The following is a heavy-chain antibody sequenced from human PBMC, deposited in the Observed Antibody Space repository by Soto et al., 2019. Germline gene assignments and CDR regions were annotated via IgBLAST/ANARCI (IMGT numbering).Heavy chain of an antibody. V-gene: IGHV3-21*01. D-gene: IGHD2-2*01. CDR2: ISSSSSYI. Sequence: PGGSLRLSCAASGFTFSSYSMNWVRQAPGKGLEWVSSISSSSSYIYYADSVKGRFTISRDNAKNSLYLQMNSLRAEDTAVYYCARDYSPIVVVPAAIRWGMDVWGQGTTVTVSS. J-gene: IGHJ6*02. CDR1: GFTFSSYS. CDR3: ARDYSPIVVVPAAIRWGMDV.